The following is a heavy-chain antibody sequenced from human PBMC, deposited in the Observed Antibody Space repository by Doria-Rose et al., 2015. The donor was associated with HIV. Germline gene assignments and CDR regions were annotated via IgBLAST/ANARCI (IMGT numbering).Heavy chain of an antibody. CDR2: MNCDGSHI. V-gene: IGHV3-74*01. J-gene: IGHJ5*01. CDR3: ARGKGDTTLSNFFDS. D-gene: IGHD2-2*01. CDR1: FTCGSDW. Sequence: FTCGSDWMHWVRQVPGKGLLWVSCMNCDGSHIRYADSVKGRFTVSRDNAKNMFYVQMNSLRAEDTAVYYCARGKGDTTLSNFFDSWGQGTLVTVSS.